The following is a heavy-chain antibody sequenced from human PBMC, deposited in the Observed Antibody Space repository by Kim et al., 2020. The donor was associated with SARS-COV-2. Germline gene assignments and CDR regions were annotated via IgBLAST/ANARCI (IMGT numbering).Heavy chain of an antibody. CDR1: GFKFDDYG. CDR2: ITWNSGRI. V-gene: IGHV3-9*01. D-gene: IGHD5-18*01. J-gene: IGHJ4*02. CDR3: AKDLGVKGTGMVNEY. Sequence: GGSLRLSCAASGFKFDDYGMHWVRQGPGKGLEWVAGITWNSGRIGYADSVKGRFTIYRDNAKKSVYLRMDSLRPEDTALYYCAKDLGVKGTGMVNEYRGQGTQVTVSS.